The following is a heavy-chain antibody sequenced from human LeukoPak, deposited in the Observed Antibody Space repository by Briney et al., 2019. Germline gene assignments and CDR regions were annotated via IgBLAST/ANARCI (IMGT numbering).Heavy chain of an antibody. CDR2: FYTSGST. J-gene: IGHJ4*02. V-gene: IGHV4-4*07. D-gene: IGHD3-22*01. Sequence: KASETLSLTCAVYGGSFSGYYWSWIRQPAGKGLEWIGRFYTSGSTNYNPSLKSRVTMSVDTSKNQFSLKLSSVTAADTAVYYRARDRYYYDSSGYYQLDYWGQGTLVTVSS. CDR1: GGSFSGYY. CDR3: ARDRYYYDSSGYYQLDY.